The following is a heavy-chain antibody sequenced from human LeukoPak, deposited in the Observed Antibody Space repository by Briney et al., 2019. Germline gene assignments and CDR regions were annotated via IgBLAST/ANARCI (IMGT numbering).Heavy chain of an antibody. CDR2: IYYSGST. Sequence: SETLSLTCTVSGGSISSYYWSWIRQPPGKGLEWIGYIYYSGSTNYNPSLKSRVTISVDTSKNQLSLKLSSVTAADTAVYYCARGYSSSWFLSWGQGTLVTVSS. D-gene: IGHD6-13*01. CDR1: GGSISSYY. V-gene: IGHV4-59*08. J-gene: IGHJ4*02. CDR3: ARGYSSSWFLS.